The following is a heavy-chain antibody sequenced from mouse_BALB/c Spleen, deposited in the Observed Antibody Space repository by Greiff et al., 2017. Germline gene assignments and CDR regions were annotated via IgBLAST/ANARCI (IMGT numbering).Heavy chain of an antibody. CDR1: GYTFTSYW. J-gene: IGHJ2*01. Sequence: QVQLQQSGAELAKPGASVKMSCKASGYTFTSYWMHWVKQRPGQGLEWIGYINPSTGYTEYNQKFKDKATLTADKSSSTAYMQLSSLTSEDSAVYYCARAGYGNSFDYWGQGTTLTVSS. D-gene: IGHD2-10*02. CDR3: ARAGYGNSFDY. V-gene: IGHV1-7*01. CDR2: INPSTGYT.